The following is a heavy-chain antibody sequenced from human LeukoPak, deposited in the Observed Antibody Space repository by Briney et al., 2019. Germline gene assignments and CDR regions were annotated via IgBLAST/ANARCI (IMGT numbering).Heavy chain of an antibody. J-gene: IGHJ3*01. D-gene: IGHD6-6*01. CDR1: DFTFSFYW. CDR3: ARSSYSSSSSV. CDR2: INSDGSEG. Sequence: TGGSLRLSCVASDFTFSFYWMTWVRQAPGKGLEWVASINSDGSEGYYADVVKGRFTISRDNAKNSLYLQINSLRAEDTAVYYCARSSYSSSSSVWGQGTMVTVSS. V-gene: IGHV3-7*03.